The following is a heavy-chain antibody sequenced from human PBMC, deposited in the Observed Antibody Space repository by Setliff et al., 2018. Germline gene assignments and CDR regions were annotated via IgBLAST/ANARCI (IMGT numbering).Heavy chain of an antibody. V-gene: IGHV1-18*01. CDR3: AISTLSICSGGSCPNAFDV. D-gene: IGHD2-15*01. CDR1: GYIFKSYG. Sequence: GASVKVSCKASGYIFKSYGISWVRQAPGQGLEWMGWISSYNDVTNNAQSFQGRVTMTTDTSKSAAYMDLRGLRSDDTAVYYCAISTLSICSGGSCPNAFDVWGQGTMVT. CDR2: ISSYNDVT. J-gene: IGHJ3*01.